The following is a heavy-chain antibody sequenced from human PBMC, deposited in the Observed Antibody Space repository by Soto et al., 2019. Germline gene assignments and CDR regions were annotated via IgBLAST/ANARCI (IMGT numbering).Heavy chain of an antibody. CDR1: GGTFSSQA. CDR3: ASDRGGSSYGYADY. Sequence: ASVKVSCKVSGGTFSSQAISWVRQARGQRLEWMGVFIPILGAPRYAQNFRDRVTITADESTSTAYMELSRLRSEDPAVYYSASDRGGSSYGYADYWGAGTLVTVCS. CDR2: FIPILGAP. D-gene: IGHD5-18*01. J-gene: IGHJ4*02. V-gene: IGHV1-69*13.